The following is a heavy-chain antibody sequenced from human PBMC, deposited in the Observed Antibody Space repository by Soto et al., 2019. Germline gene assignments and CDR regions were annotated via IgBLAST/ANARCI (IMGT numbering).Heavy chain of an antibody. D-gene: IGHD4-17*01. CDR2: ISSSSSTI. Sequence: EVQLVESGGGLVQPGGSLRLSCAASGFTFSSYSMNWVRQAPGKGLEWVSYISSSSSTIYYADSVKGRFTISRDNAKNSLYLQMNSLRDEDTAVYYCARVGDDYGDYVFGYFDYWGQGTLVTVSS. V-gene: IGHV3-48*02. J-gene: IGHJ4*02. CDR1: GFTFSSYS. CDR3: ARVGDDYGDYVFGYFDY.